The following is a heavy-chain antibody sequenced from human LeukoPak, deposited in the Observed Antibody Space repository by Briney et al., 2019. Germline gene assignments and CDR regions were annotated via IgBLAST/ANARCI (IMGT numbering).Heavy chain of an antibody. D-gene: IGHD2-15*01. V-gene: IGHV1-69*02. CDR3: ARVPVGYCSGGSCFTSYYFDY. Sequence: SVKVSCKASGGTFSSYTISWVRQAPGQGLEWMGRIIPILGIANYAQKFQGRVTITADKSTSTAYMELSSLRSEDTAVYYCARVPVGYCSGGSCFTSYYFDYWGQGTLVTVSS. J-gene: IGHJ4*02. CDR1: GGTFSSYT. CDR2: IIPILGIA.